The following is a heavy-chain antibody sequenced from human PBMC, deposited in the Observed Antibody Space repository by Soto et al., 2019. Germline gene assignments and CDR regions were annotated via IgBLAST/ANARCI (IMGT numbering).Heavy chain of an antibody. CDR1: GDTFTDYY. Sequence: GASVKVSCKASGDTFTDYYIHWVRQAPGQGLERMGTVNPSGGHTTYAQHFLGRVTMTRDTSTSTLYMELTSLTSEDTAIYYCARGGHVVVVTAALDYWGQGTLVTVSS. CDR3: ARGGHVVVVTAALDY. D-gene: IGHD2-21*02. CDR2: VNPSGGHT. J-gene: IGHJ4*02. V-gene: IGHV1-46*01.